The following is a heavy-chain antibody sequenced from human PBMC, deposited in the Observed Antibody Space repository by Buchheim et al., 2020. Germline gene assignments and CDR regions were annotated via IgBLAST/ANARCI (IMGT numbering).Heavy chain of an antibody. CDR3: ARDLMGYLFDY. V-gene: IGHV3-23*01. Sequence: EVQLLESGGGLVQPGGSLRLSCAASGFTFSSYAMSWVRQAPGKGLEWVSVISGSSSNTYYADSVKGRFTISRDNAKNSLYLQMYSLRDEDTAVYYCARDLMGYLFDYCGQGTL. CDR2: ISGSSSNT. CDR1: GFTFSSYA. D-gene: IGHD2-8*01. J-gene: IGHJ4*02.